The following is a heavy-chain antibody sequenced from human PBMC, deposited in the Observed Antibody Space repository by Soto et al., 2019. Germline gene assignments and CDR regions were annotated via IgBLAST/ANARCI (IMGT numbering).Heavy chain of an antibody. CDR2: ISSSSSTI. Sequence: GGSLRLSCAASGFTFSSYSMNWVRQAPGKGLEWVSYISSSSSTIYYADSVKGRFTISRDNAKNSLYLQMNSLRAEDTAVYYCARTRYDYIWGSYRPSDAFDIWGQGTMVTVSS. J-gene: IGHJ3*02. CDR3: ARTRYDYIWGSYRPSDAFDI. V-gene: IGHV3-48*01. D-gene: IGHD3-16*02. CDR1: GFTFSSYS.